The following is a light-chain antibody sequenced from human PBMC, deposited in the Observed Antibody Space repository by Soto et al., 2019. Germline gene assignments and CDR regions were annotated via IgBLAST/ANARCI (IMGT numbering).Light chain of an antibody. CDR3: SSFTSRHTYV. J-gene: IGLJ1*01. V-gene: IGLV2-14*01. CDR2: DDS. CDR1: SSDIGGYNY. Sequence: QSALTQPASVSGSPGQSTTISCTGTSSDIGGYNYVSWYQQLPGEAPKLIIYDDSDRPSGVSTRFSGSKSGNTASLTISGLQADDEGDYYCSSFTSRHTYVFGTGTKLTVL.